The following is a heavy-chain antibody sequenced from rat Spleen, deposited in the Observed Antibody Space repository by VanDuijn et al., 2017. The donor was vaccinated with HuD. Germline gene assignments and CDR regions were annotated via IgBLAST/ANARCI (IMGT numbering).Heavy chain of an antibody. V-gene: IGHV5-31*01. CDR3: TRETGILY. J-gene: IGHJ2*01. CDR2: ITHIGDGT. D-gene: IGHD1-4*01. Sequence: EVQLVESGGGLVQPGKSLKLSCVASGFTFNNYWMTWIRQAPGKGLEWIASITHIGDGTYYADSVKGRFTISRDIAKSSLFLQMDSLRSEDTATYYCTRETGILYWGQGVMVTVSS. CDR1: GFTFNNYW.